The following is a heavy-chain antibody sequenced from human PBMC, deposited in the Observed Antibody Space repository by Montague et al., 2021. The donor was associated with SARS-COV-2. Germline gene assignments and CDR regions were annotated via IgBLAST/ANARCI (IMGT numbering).Heavy chain of an antibody. CDR1: GDSAKTNLYY. V-gene: IGHV4-39*01. Sequence: SETLSLTYTVSGDSAKTNLYYWAWIRQPPGKGLEWLGNIYYTGTTYYNPSLKSRVTMSVDTSKNQFSLKLTSVTAADTAVYYCANADRCSSGSCYSPFDSWRQGALVTVSS. CDR3: ANADRCSSGSCYSPFDS. CDR2: IYYTGTT. J-gene: IGHJ4*02. D-gene: IGHD2-15*01.